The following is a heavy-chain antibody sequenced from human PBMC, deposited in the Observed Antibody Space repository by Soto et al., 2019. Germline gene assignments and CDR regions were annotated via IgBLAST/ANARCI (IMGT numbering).Heavy chain of an antibody. J-gene: IGHJ4*02. Sequence: GGSLRLSCAASGVIFSNFGMHWVRQAPGKGLEWVGIIWHDGSNKYYADSVEGRFTISRDNSKNTVYLQMNSLRGEDTGTYYCAGFHVAARAAPLEYWGQGTLVTVYS. V-gene: IGHV3-33*01. CDR2: IWHDGSNK. CDR1: GVIFSNFG. D-gene: IGHD2-15*01. CDR3: AGFHVAARAAPLEY.